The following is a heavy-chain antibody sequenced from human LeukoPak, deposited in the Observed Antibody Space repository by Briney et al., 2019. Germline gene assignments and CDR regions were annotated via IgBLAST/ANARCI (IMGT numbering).Heavy chain of an antibody. Sequence: ASVKVSCKASGYTFTSYWIQWARQAPGQGLEWMGLINPDGGSTAYAHRFQGRVIMTRDTSTSTAYMDLSSLRSEDTAVYYCAREDSNHGLWGQGTLVTVSS. CDR2: INPDGGST. CDR1: GYTFTSYW. V-gene: IGHV1-46*01. J-gene: IGHJ4*02. CDR3: AREDSNHGL. D-gene: IGHD1-14*01.